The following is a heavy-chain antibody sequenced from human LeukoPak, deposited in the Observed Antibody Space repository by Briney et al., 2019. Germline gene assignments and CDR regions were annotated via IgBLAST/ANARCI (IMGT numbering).Heavy chain of an antibody. J-gene: IGHJ4*02. D-gene: IGHD3-22*01. V-gene: IGHV3-53*01. Sequence: SGGSLRLSCAASGFTFSSKYMTWVRQAPGKGLEWVSVIYSGGATYYIDSVKGRFTISRDNSKNTLYLQMNSLRAEDTAVYYCARERDSSGYVLAYWGQGTLVTVSS. CDR2: IYSGGAT. CDR3: ARERDSSGYVLAY. CDR1: GFTFSSKY.